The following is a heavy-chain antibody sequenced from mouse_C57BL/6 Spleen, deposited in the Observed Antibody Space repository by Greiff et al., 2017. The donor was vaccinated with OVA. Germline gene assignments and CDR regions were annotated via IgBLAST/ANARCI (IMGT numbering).Heavy chain of an antibody. D-gene: IGHD2-4*01. V-gene: IGHV1-53*01. CDR3: ARSRLDDYEFAY. Sequence: VQLQQSGTELVKPGASVKLSCKASGYTFTSYWMHWVKQRPGQGLEWIGNINPSNGGTNYNEKFKSKATLTVDKSSSTAYMQLSSLTSEDSAVYYCARSRLDDYEFAYWGQGTLVTVSA. CDR2: INPSNGGT. CDR1: GYTFTSYW. J-gene: IGHJ3*01.